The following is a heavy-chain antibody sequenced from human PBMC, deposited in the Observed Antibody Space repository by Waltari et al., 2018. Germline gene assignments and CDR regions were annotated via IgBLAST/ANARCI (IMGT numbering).Heavy chain of an antibody. CDR2: IYYSGST. CDR1: GGSISSYY. Sequence: QVQLQESGPGLVKPSETLSLTCTVSGGSISSYYWSWIRQPPGKGLEWIGYIYYSGSTNYNPSLKSRVTISVDTSKNQCSLKLSSVTAADTAVYYCARRGTGTWGGWFDPWGQGTLVTVSS. J-gene: IGHJ5*02. V-gene: IGHV4-59*01. CDR3: ARRGTGTWGGWFDP. D-gene: IGHD1-1*01.